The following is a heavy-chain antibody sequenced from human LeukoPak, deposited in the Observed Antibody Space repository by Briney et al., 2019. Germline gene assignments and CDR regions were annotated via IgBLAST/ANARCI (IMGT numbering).Heavy chain of an antibody. CDR1: GGSINSYY. CDR2: IHHGVSP. D-gene: IGHD1-26*01. CDR3: ARDILMVGATHYFDY. V-gene: IGHV4-59*01. Sequence: SETLSLTCTVSGGSINSYYWRWIRQPPGKGLEWIGCIHHGVSPTYNPSLKSRVTMSVDTSKNQFSLKVNSATAADTAVYYCARDILMVGATHYFDYWGQGTLVTVSS. J-gene: IGHJ4*02.